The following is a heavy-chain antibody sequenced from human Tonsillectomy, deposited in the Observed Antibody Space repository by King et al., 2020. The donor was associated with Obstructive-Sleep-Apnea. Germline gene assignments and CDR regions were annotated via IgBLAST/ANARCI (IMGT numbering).Heavy chain of an antibody. Sequence: VQLVESGAEVKKPGASVKVSCKASGYTFTSYGISWVRQAPGLGLEWMGWISAYNGNTNYAQKLQGRVTMTTDTSTSTAYMELRSLRSDDTAVYYCARGLLTDYDFWSGYLYGMDVWGQGTTVTVSS. J-gene: IGHJ6*02. CDR3: ARGLLTDYDFWSGYLYGMDV. D-gene: IGHD3-3*01. CDR1: GYTFTSYG. CDR2: ISAYNGNT. V-gene: IGHV1-18*04.